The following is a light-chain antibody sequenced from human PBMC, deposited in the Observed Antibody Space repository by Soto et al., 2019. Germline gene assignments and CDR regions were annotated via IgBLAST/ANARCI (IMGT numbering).Light chain of an antibody. CDR2: AAS. V-gene: IGKV1-39*01. CDR3: QLSYSTLT. J-gene: IGKJ5*01. CDR1: QSISSF. Sequence: DIQFTQSPSSLSASVGDRVTITCRASQSISSFLNWYAQIPGKAPKILIFAASSSQSGAPSRFSGSGSGTDFTLTISSLLPEDLATYYCQLSYSTLTFGQGTRLEIK.